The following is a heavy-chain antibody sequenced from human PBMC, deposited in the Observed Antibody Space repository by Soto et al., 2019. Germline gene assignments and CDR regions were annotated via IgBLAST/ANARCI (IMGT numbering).Heavy chain of an antibody. D-gene: IGHD3-10*01. CDR1: GFTFSSYS. CDR2: ISSSSSYI. J-gene: IGHJ6*03. CDR3: ARDVYYYGSGRKRAYYYMDV. Sequence: GGSLRLSCAASGFTFSSYSMNWVRQAPGKGLEWVSSISSSSSYIYYADSVKGRFTISRDNAKNSLYLQMNSLRAEDTAVYYCARDVYYYGSGRKRAYYYMDVWGKGTTVTVSS. V-gene: IGHV3-21*01.